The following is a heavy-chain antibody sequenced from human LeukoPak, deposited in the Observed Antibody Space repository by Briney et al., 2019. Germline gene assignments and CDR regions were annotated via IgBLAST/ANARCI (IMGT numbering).Heavy chain of an antibody. V-gene: IGHV4-39*02. D-gene: IGHD4-23*01. CDR2: IYYSGST. J-gene: IGHJ6*02. CDR1: GGSISSIRSNNYH. CDR3: AREMGVVTAHGIDV. Sequence: SETLSLTCIVSGGSISSIRSNNYHWGWIRPPPGKGLEWIGSIYYSGSTYYNPSLKSRVTISVDTSKNQFSLKLSSVTAADTALYYCAREMGVVTAHGIDVWGQGTTVTVSS.